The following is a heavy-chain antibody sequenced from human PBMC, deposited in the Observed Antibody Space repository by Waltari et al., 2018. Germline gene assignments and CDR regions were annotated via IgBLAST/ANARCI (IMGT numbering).Heavy chain of an antibody. D-gene: IGHD6-19*01. CDR3: VRESSGWFAMDV. Sequence: QAQLVQSGPEVKKPGASVRLSCKASGYWFTHYGIGWVRQAPGQGREWMGWISPYNGDTNYAKNLQGRVTVTADTSTGTAHMDLRSLKSEDTAVYYCVRESSGWFAMDVWGQGTTVTVSS. J-gene: IGHJ6*02. CDR2: ISPYNGDT. V-gene: IGHV1-18*04. CDR1: GYWFTHYG.